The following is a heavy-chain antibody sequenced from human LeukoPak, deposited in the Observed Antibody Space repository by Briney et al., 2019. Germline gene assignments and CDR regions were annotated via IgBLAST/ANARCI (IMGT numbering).Heavy chain of an antibody. CDR1: GGSISSSSYY. Sequence: SETLSLTCTVSGGSISSSSYYWGWIRQPPGKGLEGIGSIYYSGSTYYNPSLKSRVTISVDTSKNQFSLKLSSVTAADTAVYYCAREVYCSGGSCYPGPFDYWGQGTLVTVSS. D-gene: IGHD2-15*01. CDR2: IYYSGST. V-gene: IGHV4-39*07. J-gene: IGHJ4*02. CDR3: AREVYCSGGSCYPGPFDY.